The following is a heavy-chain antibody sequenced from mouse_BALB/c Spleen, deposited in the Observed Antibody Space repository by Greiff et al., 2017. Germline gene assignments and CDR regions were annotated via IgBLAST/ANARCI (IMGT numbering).Heavy chain of an antibody. D-gene: IGHD2-14*01. J-gene: IGHJ4*01. CDR3: ASRYDAMDD. CDR2: INPSNGRT. Sequence: VQLQQPGAELVKPGASVKLSCKASGYTFTSYWMHWVKQRPGQGLEWIGEINPSNGRTNYNEKFKSKATLTVDKSSSTAYMQLSSLTSEDSAVFYCASRYDAMDDWGQGTSVTVSS. V-gene: IGHV1S81*02. CDR1: GYTFTSYW.